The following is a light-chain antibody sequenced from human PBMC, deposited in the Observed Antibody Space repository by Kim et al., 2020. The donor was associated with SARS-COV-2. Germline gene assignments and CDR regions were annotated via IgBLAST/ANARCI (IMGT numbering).Light chain of an antibody. CDR2: AVT. Sequence: GQSITISCTGTSTDVGGYDYVSWYQQHPGKAPKLIIYAVTQRPSGVSNHFSASKSANTASLTISGLQAEDEADYYCSSYSSTNFAVFGGGTKVTVL. V-gene: IGLV2-14*04. CDR1: STDVGGYDY. CDR3: SSYSSTNFAV. J-gene: IGLJ2*01.